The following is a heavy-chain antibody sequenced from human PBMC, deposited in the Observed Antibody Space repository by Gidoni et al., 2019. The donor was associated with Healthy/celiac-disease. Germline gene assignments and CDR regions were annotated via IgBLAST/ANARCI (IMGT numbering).Heavy chain of an antibody. CDR1: GFTFSSYS. Sequence: EVQLVESGGGLVQPGGSLRLSCAASGFTFSSYSMNWVRQAPGKGLEWVSYISSSSSTIYYADSVKDRFTLSRDNAKNSLYLQMNSLRDVDTAVYYCARSMVRGVLSYYYGMDVWGQGTTVTVSS. CDR2: ISSSSSTI. D-gene: IGHD3-10*01. CDR3: ARSMVRGVLSYYYGMDV. V-gene: IGHV3-48*02. J-gene: IGHJ6*02.